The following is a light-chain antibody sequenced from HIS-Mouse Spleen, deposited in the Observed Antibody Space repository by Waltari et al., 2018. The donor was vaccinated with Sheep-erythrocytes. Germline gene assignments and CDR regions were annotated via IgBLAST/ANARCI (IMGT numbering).Light chain of an antibody. CDR3: SSYAGSNNWV. J-gene: IGLJ3*02. CDR2: EVS. V-gene: IGLV2-8*01. CDR1: SSDVGSYNY. Sequence: QSALTQPASVSGSPGQSITISCTGTSSDVGSYNYVSWYQQHPGKAPKLMIYEVSKRPSGVPDRVSGSKSGNTASLTVSGLQAEDEADYYCSSYAGSNNWVFGGGTKLTVL.